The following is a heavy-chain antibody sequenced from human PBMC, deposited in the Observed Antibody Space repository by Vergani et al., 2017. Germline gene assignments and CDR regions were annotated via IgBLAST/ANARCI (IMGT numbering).Heavy chain of an antibody. Sequence: EVQLVESGGGIVKPGGSLRLSCVASGFSFRNAWMNWVRRTPGKGLEWVGLFKSTFDHGTTDYAAAVKGRFTISREDSKNTLFLQMNGLKTEDIGVYYCTTDPRYCGDGSCYWLRDHHYYGMDVWGQGTTVTVSS. J-gene: IGHJ6*02. V-gene: IGHV3-15*07. CDR3: TTDPRYCGDGSCYWLRDHHYYGMDV. CDR2: FKSTFDHGTT. CDR1: GFSFRNAW. D-gene: IGHD2-21*01.